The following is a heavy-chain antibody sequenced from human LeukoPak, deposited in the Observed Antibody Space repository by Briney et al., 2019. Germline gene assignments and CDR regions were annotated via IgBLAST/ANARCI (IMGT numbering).Heavy chain of an antibody. J-gene: IGHJ3*02. CDR2: ISSGSSYI. D-gene: IGHD3-22*01. Sequence: GGSLSLSCAASGFTFSSYSMNWLRQAQGQGLEWVSSISSGSSYISYADSVKGRFTISRDNAKSSLYLQMNSLRAEDTAVYYCARDPTMIVVARGAFDIWGQGTMVTVSS. CDR1: GFTFSSYS. V-gene: IGHV3-21*01. CDR3: ARDPTMIVVARGAFDI.